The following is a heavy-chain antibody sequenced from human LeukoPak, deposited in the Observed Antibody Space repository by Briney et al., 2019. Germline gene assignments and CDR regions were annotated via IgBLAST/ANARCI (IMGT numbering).Heavy chain of an antibody. D-gene: IGHD3-22*01. CDR3: AREDFTMIVVDPPFDY. CDR2: IYSGGRT. CDR1: GFTVSRNY. V-gene: IGHV3-66*01. Sequence: GGSLRLSCAASGFTVSRNYMSWVRQAPGKGLEWVSVIYSGGRTYYADSVKGRFTISRDNSKNTLYLQMNSLRAEDTAVYYCAREDFTMIVVDPPFDYWGQGTLVTVSS. J-gene: IGHJ4*02.